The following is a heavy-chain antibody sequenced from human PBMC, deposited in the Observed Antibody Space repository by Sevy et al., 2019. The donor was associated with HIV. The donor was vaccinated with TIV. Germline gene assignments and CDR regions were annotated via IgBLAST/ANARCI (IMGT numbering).Heavy chain of an antibody. CDR2: ISDRSTTI. CDR3: AREGSLRYFDL. Sequence: GGSLRLSCAASGFTFRDYYMSWIRQAPGRGLEWLAYISDRSTTIYYADSVKGRFTISRDNAKNSLFLQMKSLRAEDTAVYCCAREGSLRYFDLWGRGTLVTVSS. D-gene: IGHD3-10*01. CDR1: GFTFRDYY. V-gene: IGHV3-11*01. J-gene: IGHJ2*01.